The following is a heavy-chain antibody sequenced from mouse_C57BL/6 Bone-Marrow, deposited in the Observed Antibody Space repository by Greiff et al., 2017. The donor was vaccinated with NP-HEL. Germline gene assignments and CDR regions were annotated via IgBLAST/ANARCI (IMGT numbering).Heavy chain of an antibody. CDR2: IWWDDDK. Sequence: QVTLKESGPGILQPSQTLSLTCSFSGFSLSTFGMGVGWIRQPSGKGLEWLAHIWWDDDKYYNPALKSRLTNSKDTSKNQVFLKIANVDTADTSTYYCARTPLYYGNYRWYFDVWGTGTTVTVSS. V-gene: IGHV8-8*01. J-gene: IGHJ1*03. CDR3: ARTPLYYGNYRWYFDV. CDR1: GFSLSTFGMG. D-gene: IGHD2-1*01.